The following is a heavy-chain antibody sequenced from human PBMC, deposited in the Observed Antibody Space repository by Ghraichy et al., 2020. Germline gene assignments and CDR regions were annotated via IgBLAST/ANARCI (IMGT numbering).Heavy chain of an antibody. CDR2: IRVNGDIT. V-gene: IGHV3-23*01. CDR3: AKDHRYGSS. J-gene: IGHJ4*02. D-gene: IGHD6-13*01. CDR1: GFTFSSSA. Sequence: LSLTCAASGFTFSSSAMTWVRQAPGKGLEWVSSIRVNGDITYYADSAKGRFTISRDNSKNTLYLQMNSLRAEDTAVYYCAKDHRYGSSWGQGTLVTVSS.